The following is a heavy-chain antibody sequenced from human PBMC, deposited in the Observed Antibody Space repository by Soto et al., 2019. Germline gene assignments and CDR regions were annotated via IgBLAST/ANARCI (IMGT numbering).Heavy chain of an antibody. CDR1: GGSISSSSYY. CDR3: ARQPYCSSTSCYSPPNWFDP. Sequence: QLQLQESGPGLVKPSETLSLTCTVSGGSISSSSYYWGWIRQPPGKGLEWIGSIYYSGSTYYNPSLKSRVTISVDTSKIQFSLKLSSVTAADTAVYYCARQPYCSSTSCYSPPNWFDPWGQGTLVTVSS. J-gene: IGHJ5*02. CDR2: IYYSGST. V-gene: IGHV4-39*01. D-gene: IGHD2-2*01.